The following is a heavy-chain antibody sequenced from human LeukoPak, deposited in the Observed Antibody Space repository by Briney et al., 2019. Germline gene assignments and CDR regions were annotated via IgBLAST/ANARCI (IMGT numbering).Heavy chain of an antibody. CDR1: GFTFSSYT. V-gene: IGHV3-48*04. J-gene: IGHJ4*02. CDR2: ISSSSSAI. CDR3: ARGSRPVYNLLTGKRYFDY. Sequence: GGSLRLSCAASGFTFSSYTMNWVRQAPGKGLEWVSYISSSSSAIYYADSVKGRFTISRDNAKNSLYLQMNSLRGEDTVVYYCARGSRPVYNLLTGKRYFDYWGQGTLLTVSS. D-gene: IGHD3-9*01.